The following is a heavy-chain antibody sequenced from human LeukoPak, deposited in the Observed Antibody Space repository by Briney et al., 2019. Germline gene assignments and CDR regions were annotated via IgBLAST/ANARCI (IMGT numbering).Heavy chain of an antibody. J-gene: IGHJ3*02. D-gene: IGHD2-21*02. CDR2: INHSGST. Sequence: SETLSLTCAVYDGSFSGYYWSWIRQPPGKGLEWIGEINHSGSTNYNPSLKSRVTISVDTSKNQFSLKLSSVTAADTAVYYCARYQSYCGGDCYSFHAFDIWGQGTMVTVSS. CDR1: DGSFSGYY. CDR3: ARYQSYCGGDCYSFHAFDI. V-gene: IGHV4-34*01.